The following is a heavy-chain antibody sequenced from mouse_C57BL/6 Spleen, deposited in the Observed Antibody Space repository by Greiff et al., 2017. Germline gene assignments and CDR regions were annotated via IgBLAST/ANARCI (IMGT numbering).Heavy chain of an antibody. V-gene: IGHV1-26*01. D-gene: IGHD1-1*01. Sequence: VQLQQSGPELVKPGASVKISCKASGYTFTDYYMNWVKQSHGKSLEWIGDINPNNGGTSYNQTVKGKATLTVDKSSSTAYMELRSLTSEDSAVYYCARWVNYGSSYDYRGQGTTLTVSS. CDR2: INPNNGGT. CDR3: ARWVNYGSSYDY. CDR1: GYTFTDYY. J-gene: IGHJ2*01.